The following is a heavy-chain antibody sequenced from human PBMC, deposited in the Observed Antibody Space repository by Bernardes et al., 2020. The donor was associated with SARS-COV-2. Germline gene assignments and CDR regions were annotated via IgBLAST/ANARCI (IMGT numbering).Heavy chain of an antibody. CDR2: IWHDGSRE. CDR3: ATEDGEWLES. V-gene: IGHV3-33*01. CDR1: GFTFRDDT. J-gene: IGHJ5*01. Sequence: WGTLRLSCAASGFTFRDDTMHWVRKGPGKGLEWVAVIWHDGSREYYVDSVKGRFAISRDNSNNTLYLQMNNLRVEETALYRCATEDGEWLESWGQGTLVTVSS. D-gene: IGHD4-17*01.